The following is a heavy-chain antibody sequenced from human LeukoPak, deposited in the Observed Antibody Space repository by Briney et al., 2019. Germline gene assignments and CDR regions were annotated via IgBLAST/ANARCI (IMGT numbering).Heavy chain of an antibody. CDR2: IYSGGST. V-gene: IGHV3-53*01. CDR1: GFTVSSNY. Sequence: GGSLRLSCAASGFTVSSNYMSWVRQAPGKGLEWVSVIYSGGSTYYPDSVKGRFTISRDNSKNTLYLQMNSLRAEDTAVYYCASVVVVPAAMPAMDVWGQGTTVTVSS. D-gene: IGHD2-2*01. J-gene: IGHJ6*02. CDR3: ASVVVVPAAMPAMDV.